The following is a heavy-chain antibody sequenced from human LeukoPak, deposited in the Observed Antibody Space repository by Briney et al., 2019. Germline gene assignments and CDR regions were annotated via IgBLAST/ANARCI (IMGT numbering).Heavy chain of an antibody. CDR1: GGSISPYY. J-gene: IGHJ4*02. CDR2: IYYSGST. V-gene: IGHV4-59*08. CDR3: ARFLTTVTTVGIANYFDH. D-gene: IGHD4-17*01. Sequence: PSETLSLTCTVSGGSISPYYWSWIRQPPGKGLEWIGYIYYSGSTKYNPSLKSRVTISVDTSKNQFSLKLSSVTAADTAIYYCARFLTTVTTVGIANYFDHWGQGTLVTVSS.